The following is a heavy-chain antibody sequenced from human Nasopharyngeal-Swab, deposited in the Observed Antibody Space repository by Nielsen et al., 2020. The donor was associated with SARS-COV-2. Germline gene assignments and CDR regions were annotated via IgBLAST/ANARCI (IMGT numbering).Heavy chain of an antibody. J-gene: IGHJ6*03. V-gene: IGHV4-30-4*01. CDR2: IYHTGST. CDR1: GDSISRGDYY. CDR3: ARRRGPAYYYYMDV. Sequence: SETLSLTCSVSGDSISRGDYYWNWIRQSPVKGLEWIGYIYHTGSTSYNPSLRSRVIISSDASKNQFSLRLSSATAADTAMYYCARRRGPAYYYYMDVWGKGTPVTVSS.